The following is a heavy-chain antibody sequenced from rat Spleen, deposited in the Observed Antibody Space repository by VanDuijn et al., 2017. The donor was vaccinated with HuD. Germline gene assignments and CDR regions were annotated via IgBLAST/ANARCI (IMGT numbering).Heavy chain of an antibody. CDR2: MRYNGDT. V-gene: IGHV2-63*01. Sequence: QVQLMESGPGLVQPSQTLSLTCTVSGFSLTSYNVHWVRQPPGKGLEWMGRMRYNGDTSYNSALKSRLSISRDTSKNQVFLKMNSLQTDDTGTYYCTIELAYWGQGTLVTVSS. CDR1: GFSLTSYN. CDR3: TIELAY. J-gene: IGHJ3*01.